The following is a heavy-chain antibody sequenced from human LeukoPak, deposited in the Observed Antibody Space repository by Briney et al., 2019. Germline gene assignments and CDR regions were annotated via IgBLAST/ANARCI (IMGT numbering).Heavy chain of an antibody. CDR2: INHDGSEP. CDR1: GFPFRCHV. J-gene: IGHJ4*02. CDR3: AREGIYGSSSPPGY. V-gene: IGHV3-7*01. Sequence: GGSLRLSCAASGFPFRCHVMSWVRAAPGKGLEVVATINHDGSEPYYLDSVKGRFPISRDNAKNSLFLQMVSLRAEDTAVYYCAREGIYGSSSPPGYWGQATLVSVSS. D-gene: IGHD6-6*01.